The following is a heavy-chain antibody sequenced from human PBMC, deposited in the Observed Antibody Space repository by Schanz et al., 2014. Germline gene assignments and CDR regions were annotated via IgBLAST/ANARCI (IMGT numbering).Heavy chain of an antibody. Sequence: QVQLVESGGDVVQPGRSLRLSCAASGFTFSSYGMHWVRQAPGKGLEWVAVIWYDGNNKYYADSVKGRFTISRDNARYSLYLEMSSLRAEDTAVYYCARGRARQGVNWFDRWGQGTLVTVSS. V-gene: IGHV3-33*01. CDR1: GFTFSSYG. J-gene: IGHJ5*02. D-gene: IGHD3-16*01. CDR3: ARGRARQGVNWFDR. CDR2: IWYDGNNK.